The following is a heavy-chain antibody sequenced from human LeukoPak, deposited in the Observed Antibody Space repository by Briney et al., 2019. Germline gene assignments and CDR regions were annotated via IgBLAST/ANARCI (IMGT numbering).Heavy chain of an antibody. J-gene: IGHJ4*02. CDR3: TTRTTTMGNFDY. CDR2: INSYGSST. CDR1: GFSFRSHW. V-gene: IGHV3-74*01. D-gene: IGHD4-23*01. Sequence: GGSLRLSCAASGFSFRSHWMHWVRQAPGKGLVWVSRINSYGSSTLYVDSVKGRFTISRDNAKNTLYLQMNSLRAEDTAVYYCTTRTTTMGNFDYWGQGTLVTVSS.